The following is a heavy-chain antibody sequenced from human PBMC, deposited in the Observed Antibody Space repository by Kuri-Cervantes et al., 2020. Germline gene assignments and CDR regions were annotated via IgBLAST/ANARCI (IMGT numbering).Heavy chain of an antibody. CDR2: ISYDGSNK. Sequence: GGSLRLSCAASGFTFSSYAMHWVRQAPGKGLQWVAFISYDGSNKYYADSVKGRFTISRDNSKNTLYLQMNSLRAEDTAVYYCARDSGYDSRGAFDYWGQGTLVTVSS. D-gene: IGHD3-22*01. CDR3: ARDSGYDSRGAFDY. J-gene: IGHJ4*02. CDR1: GFTFSSYA. V-gene: IGHV3-30*01.